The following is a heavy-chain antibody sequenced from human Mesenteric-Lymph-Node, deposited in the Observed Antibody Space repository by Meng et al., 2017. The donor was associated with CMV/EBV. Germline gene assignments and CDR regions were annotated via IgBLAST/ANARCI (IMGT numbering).Heavy chain of an antibody. CDR2: IYYSGGT. CDR3: ARSGYTYGWFDY. CDR1: GGSSNSGDSY. J-gene: IGHJ4*02. D-gene: IGHD5-18*01. V-gene: IGHV4-31*03. Sequence: TGSGGSSNSGDSYWSWIRQPPGKGLEWIGYIYYSGGTYYNPSLKSRITISLDTSKNQFSLVLNSVTAADTAVYYCARSGYTYGWFDYWDLGTLVTVSS.